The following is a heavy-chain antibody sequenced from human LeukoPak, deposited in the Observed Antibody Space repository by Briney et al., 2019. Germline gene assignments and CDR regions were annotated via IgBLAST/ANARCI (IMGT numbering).Heavy chain of an antibody. D-gene: IGHD6-13*01. CDR1: GGSISSYY. CDR2: IYYSGST. J-gene: IGHJ4*02. V-gene: IGHV4-59*01. Sequence: SETLSLTCTVSGGSISSYYWSRIRQPPGKGLEWIGYIYYSGSTNYNPSLKSRVTISVDTSKNQFSLKLSSVTAADTAVYYRARSYSSSWYLYYFDYWGQGTLVTVSS. CDR3: ARSYSSSWYLYYFDY.